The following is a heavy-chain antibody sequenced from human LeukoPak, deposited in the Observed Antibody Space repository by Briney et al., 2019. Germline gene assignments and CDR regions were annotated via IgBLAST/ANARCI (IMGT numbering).Heavy chain of an antibody. CDR3: ARGNPGIAAGGDY. CDR1: GGSFSGYY. V-gene: IGHV4-59*10. D-gene: IGHD6-13*01. J-gene: IGHJ4*02. Sequence: PSETLSLTCAVYGGSFSGYYWSWIRQPAGKGLDWIGRIYTSGITNYNPSLKSRVTMSVATSKNQFSLKLSSVTAADTAVYYCARGNPGIAAGGDYWGQGTLVTVSS. CDR2: IYTSGIT.